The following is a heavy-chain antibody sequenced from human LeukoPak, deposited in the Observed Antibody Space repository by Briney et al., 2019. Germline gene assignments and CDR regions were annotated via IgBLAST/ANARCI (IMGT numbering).Heavy chain of an antibody. V-gene: IGHV3-23*01. Sequence: GGALRLSCAASGFTFSSYAMSWVRQAPGKGGEWVAAISGSGGRTYYADSVKGRFTISRDNSTNTLYLQMNSLRAEDTSVYYCAKDGWFGEFNWFDPWGQGTLVTVSS. J-gene: IGHJ5*02. CDR3: AKDGWFGEFNWFDP. CDR2: ISGSGGRT. CDR1: GFTFSSYA. D-gene: IGHD3-10*01.